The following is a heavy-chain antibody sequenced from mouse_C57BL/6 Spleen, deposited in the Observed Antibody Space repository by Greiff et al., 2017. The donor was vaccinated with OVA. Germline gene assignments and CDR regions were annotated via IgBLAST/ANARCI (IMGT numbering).Heavy chain of an antibody. CDR3: ASDGHYAMDY. J-gene: IGHJ4*01. CDR2: SSNKANDYTT. V-gene: IGHV7-1*01. CDR1: GFTFSDFY. Sequence: EVQVVESGGGLVQSGRSLRLSCATSGFTFSDFYMEWVRQAPGKGLEWIAASSNKANDYTTEYSASVKGRFIVSRDTSQSILYLQMNALRAEDTAFYYSASDGHYAMDYWGQGTSVTVSS.